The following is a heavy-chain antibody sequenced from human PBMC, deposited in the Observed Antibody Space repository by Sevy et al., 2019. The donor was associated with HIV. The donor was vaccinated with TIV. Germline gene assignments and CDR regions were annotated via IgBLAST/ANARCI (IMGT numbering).Heavy chain of an antibody. V-gene: IGHV4-39*01. CDR3: ARNIPSSSWYNPNYYYGMDV. J-gene: IGHJ6*02. CDR1: GGSISSSTYY. D-gene: IGHD6-13*01. CDR2: IYYSGTS. Sequence: SETLSLTCTVSGGSISSSTYYWGWIRQPPGKGLEWIGNIYYSGTSYYSPSLKSRVTISVDTSKNQFSLKLSSVTAADTAVYYCARNIPSSSWYNPNYYYGMDVWGQGTTVTVSS.